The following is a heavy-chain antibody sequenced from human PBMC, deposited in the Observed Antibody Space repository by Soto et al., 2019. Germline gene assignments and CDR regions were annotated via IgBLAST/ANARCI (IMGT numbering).Heavy chain of an antibody. Sequence: SETLSLTCTVSGGSVSSGSYYWSWIRQPPGKGLEWIGYIYYSGSTNYNPSLKSRVTISVDTSKNQFSLTLRSVTAADSAVYHCGRESGETWDYEASWGQGTPVTVSS. D-gene: IGHD1-7*01. CDR2: IYYSGST. CDR3: GRESGETWDYEAS. V-gene: IGHV4-61*01. J-gene: IGHJ5*02. CDR1: GGSVSSGSYY.